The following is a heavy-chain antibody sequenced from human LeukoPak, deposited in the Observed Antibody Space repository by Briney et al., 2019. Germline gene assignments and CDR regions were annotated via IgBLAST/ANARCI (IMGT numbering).Heavy chain of an antibody. Sequence: GGSLRLSCAASGFTFSSYSMNWVRQAPGKGLEWISYIGISSGNTKYADSVKGRFTISGDKAKNSLYLQMNSLRAEDTAVYYCAKDGGGLPITMIVVTIGYYFGYWGQGTLVTVSS. CDR2: IGISSGNT. CDR1: GFTFSSYS. CDR3: AKDGGGLPITMIVVTIGYYFGY. J-gene: IGHJ4*02. V-gene: IGHV3-48*01. D-gene: IGHD3-22*01.